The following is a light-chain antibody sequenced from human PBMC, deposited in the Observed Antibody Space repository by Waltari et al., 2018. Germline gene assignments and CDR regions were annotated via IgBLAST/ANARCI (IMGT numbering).Light chain of an antibody. CDR2: GAS. CDR1: QSFCSTY. J-gene: IGKJ2*01. Sequence: EIVLTQSPGTLSLSPGERATLSCRASQSFCSTYLAWYQQKVDQATRLLIHGASSRAAGIPDSFSGSGSRTDFTLTIIRLEPEDFAVYYCQQYGSSPGTFGQVTKR. CDR3: QQYGSSPGT. V-gene: IGKV3-20*01.